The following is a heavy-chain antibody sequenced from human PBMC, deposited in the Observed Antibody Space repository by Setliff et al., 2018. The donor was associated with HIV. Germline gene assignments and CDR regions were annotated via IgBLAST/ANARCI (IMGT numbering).Heavy chain of an antibody. CDR2: FDPEDGET. V-gene: IGHV1-24*01. CDR3: ATIRAYYYDSSGQEYFQY. D-gene: IGHD3-22*01. J-gene: IGHJ1*01. Sequence: GASVKVSCKASGYTFTGYFIHWVRQAPGKGLEWMGGFDPEDGETVYAQKLQGRVTMTEDTSTDTAYMELSSLRSEDTAMYYCATIRAYYYDSSGQEYFQYWGHGTLVTVSS. CDR1: GYTFTGYF.